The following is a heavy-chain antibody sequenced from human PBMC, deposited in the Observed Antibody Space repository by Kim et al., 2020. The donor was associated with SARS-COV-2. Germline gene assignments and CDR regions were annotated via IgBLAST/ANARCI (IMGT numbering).Heavy chain of an antibody. Sequence: SETLSLTCAVYGGSFSGYYWSWIRQPPGKGLEWIGEINHSGSTNYNPSLKSRVTISVDTSKNQFSLKLSSVTAADTAVYYCARRPSTHNWFDPWGQGTLVTVSS. D-gene: IGHD2-2*01. CDR3: ARRPSTHNWFDP. V-gene: IGHV4-34*01. CDR2: INHSGST. J-gene: IGHJ5*02. CDR1: GGSFSGYY.